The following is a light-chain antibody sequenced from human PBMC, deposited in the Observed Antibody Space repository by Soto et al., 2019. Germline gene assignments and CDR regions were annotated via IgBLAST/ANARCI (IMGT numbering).Light chain of an antibody. CDR1: QSVSSSY. J-gene: IGKJ1*01. CDR3: QQYAGSPRT. Sequence: EIVLTQSPAILSLSPGERAALSCRSSQSVSSSYLAWYQQKTGQAPRLLIYGASGRASGVPDRFSGSGSGTDFTLTISRLEPEDVAVYYCQQYAGSPRTFGQGTKVDIK. CDR2: GAS. V-gene: IGKV3-20*01.